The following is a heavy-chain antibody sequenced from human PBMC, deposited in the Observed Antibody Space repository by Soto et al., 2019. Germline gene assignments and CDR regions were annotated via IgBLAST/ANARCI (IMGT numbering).Heavy chain of an antibody. Sequence: VGSLRLSCAASGFTFSDYYMSWIRQAPGKGLEWVSYISSSGSTIYYADSVKGRFTISRDNAKNSLYLQMDSLRAEDTAVYYCARETYNWNYVFDYWGQGTLVTVSS. CDR1: GFTFSDYY. V-gene: IGHV3-11*01. CDR3: ARETYNWNYVFDY. CDR2: ISSSGSTI. J-gene: IGHJ4*02. D-gene: IGHD1-7*01.